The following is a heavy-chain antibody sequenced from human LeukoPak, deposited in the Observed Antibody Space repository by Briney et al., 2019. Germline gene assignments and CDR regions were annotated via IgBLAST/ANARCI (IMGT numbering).Heavy chain of an antibody. J-gene: IGHJ4*02. CDR3: ARQRGWGFGSYFDY. CDR2: IYHSGST. Sequence: SETLSLTCTVSGVSISSSNSYWGWIRQPPGKGLEWIGSIYHSGSTYYNPSLKSRVTISVDTSKNQFSVKMYSVTAADTAVFYCARQRGWGFGSYFDYWGRGTLVTVSS. V-gene: IGHV4-39*01. CDR1: GVSISSSNSY. D-gene: IGHD7-27*01.